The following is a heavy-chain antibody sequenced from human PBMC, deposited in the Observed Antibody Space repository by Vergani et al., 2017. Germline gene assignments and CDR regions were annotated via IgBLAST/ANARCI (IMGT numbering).Heavy chain of an antibody. Sequence: QVQLVQSGSEVRKPGASVKVSCQVSGYSLTELTIHWVRQAPGKGLEWMGGFDPEHGEVTFAHHIQGRVTMTEDRSTDTAYMELSSLRPEDTALYYRAMVTDYYDSSGYYLDYWGQGTLVTVSS. D-gene: IGHD3-22*01. CDR1: GYSLTELT. CDR2: FDPEHGEV. CDR3: AMVTDYYDSSGYYLDY. V-gene: IGHV1-24*01. J-gene: IGHJ4*02.